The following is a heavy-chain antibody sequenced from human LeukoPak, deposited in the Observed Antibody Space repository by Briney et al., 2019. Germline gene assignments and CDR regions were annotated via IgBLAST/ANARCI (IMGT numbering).Heavy chain of an antibody. Sequence: SETLSLTCTVSGGSISSYYWSWIRQPPGKGLEWIGYIYYSGSTNYNPSLKSRVTISVDTSKNQFSLKLSSVTAADTAVYYCARRVAEAGTYYFDYWGQGTLVNVSS. CDR1: GGSISSYY. CDR3: ARRVAEAGTYYFDY. V-gene: IGHV4-59*08. J-gene: IGHJ4*02. D-gene: IGHD6-13*01. CDR2: IYYSGST.